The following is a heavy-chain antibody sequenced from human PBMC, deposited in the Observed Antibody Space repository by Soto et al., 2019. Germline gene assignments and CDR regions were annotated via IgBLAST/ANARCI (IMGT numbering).Heavy chain of an antibody. Sequence: VASVKVSCTASGYTFTSYYMHWVRHAPGQGLEWMGIINPSGGSTSYAQKFQGRVTMTRDTSTSTVYMELSSLRSEDTAVYYWARDLLRSYNYMDGWGKGTTVTAP. CDR1: GYTFTSYY. V-gene: IGHV1-46*01. CDR3: ARDLLRSYNYMDG. J-gene: IGHJ6*03. CDR2: INPSGGST.